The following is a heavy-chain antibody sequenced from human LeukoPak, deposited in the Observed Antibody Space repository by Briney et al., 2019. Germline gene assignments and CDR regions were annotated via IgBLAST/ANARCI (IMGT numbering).Heavy chain of an antibody. CDR2: IKQDGSEK. J-gene: IGHJ4*02. CDR3: ARERPPLGFDY. CDR1: GFTFSSYW. Sequence: PGGSLRLSCAASGFTFSSYWMRWVRQAPGKGLEWVANIKQDGSEKYYVDSVKGRFTISRNNAKNSLYLQMNSLRAEDTAVYYCARERPPLGFDYWGQGTLVTVSS. V-gene: IGHV3-7*01.